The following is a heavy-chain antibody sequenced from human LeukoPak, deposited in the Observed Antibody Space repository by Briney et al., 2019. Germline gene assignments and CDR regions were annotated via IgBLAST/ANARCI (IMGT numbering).Heavy chain of an antibody. CDR3: AKRGSYGDYVGWYFDL. CDR1: GFSFSSYA. D-gene: IGHD4-17*01. CDR2: ISGSGGST. J-gene: IGHJ2*01. V-gene: IGHV3-23*01. Sequence: PGGSLRLSRAASGFSFSSYAMSWVRQAPGKGLEWVSAISGSGGSTYYADSVKGRFTISRDNSKNTLYLQMNSLRAEDTAVYYCAKRGSYGDYVGWYFDLWGRGTLVTVSS.